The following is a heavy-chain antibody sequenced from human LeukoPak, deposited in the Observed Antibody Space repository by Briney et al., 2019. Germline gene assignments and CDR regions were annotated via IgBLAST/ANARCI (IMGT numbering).Heavy chain of an antibody. CDR3: ARGSGDY. CDR2: IKPDGSEK. Sequence: GGSLSLSCAASGLTFSGYWMNWVRQAPGKGLEWVANIKPDGSEKYYVDSVKGRFTISRDNAKNSLYLQMTILRAEDTAVYYCARGSGDYSGQGTLVTVSS. J-gene: IGHJ4*02. CDR1: GLTFSGYW. V-gene: IGHV3-7*04.